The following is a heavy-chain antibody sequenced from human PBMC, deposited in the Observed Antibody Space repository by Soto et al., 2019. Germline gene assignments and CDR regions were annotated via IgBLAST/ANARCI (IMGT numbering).Heavy chain of an antibody. CDR3: ARAHYGDYGYGMDV. V-gene: IGHV4-30-2*01. J-gene: IGHJ6*02. CDR2: IFHSGSP. CDR1: GGSISSGGYS. Sequence: SETLSLTCAVSGGSISSGGYSWSWIRQPPGKGLEWIGYIFHSGSPYYNPSLKSRVTISVDRSKNQFSLKLSSVTAADTAVYYCARAHYGDYGYGMDVWGQGTTVTVSS. D-gene: IGHD4-17*01.